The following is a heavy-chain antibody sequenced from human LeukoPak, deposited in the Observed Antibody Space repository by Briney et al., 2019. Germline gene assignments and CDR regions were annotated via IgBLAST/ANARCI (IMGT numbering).Heavy chain of an antibody. CDR3: ARASFNVVFGNWFDP. Sequence: SETLSLTCTVASGSIGSSSNYWGWIRQAPGKGLEWIGNVYYSGSTFYNPSLKSRVTISVDTSKNQFSLKLRSVTAADTAIYYCARASFNVVFGNWFDPWGQGTLVTVSS. CDR2: VYYSGST. J-gene: IGHJ5*02. V-gene: IGHV4-39*01. CDR1: SGSIGSSSNY. D-gene: IGHD2-8*01.